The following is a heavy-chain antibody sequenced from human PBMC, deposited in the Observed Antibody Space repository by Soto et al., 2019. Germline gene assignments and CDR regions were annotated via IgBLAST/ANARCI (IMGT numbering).Heavy chain of an antibody. V-gene: IGHV4-39*01. D-gene: IGHD6-19*01. CDR3: ARHGVAVAGYYFDY. CDR2: IYYSGST. J-gene: IGHJ4*02. Sequence: LSLTCTVSGGSISSSSYYWGWIRQPPGKGLEWIGSIYYSGSTYYNPSLKSRVTISVDTSKNQFSLKLSSVTAADTAVYYCARHGVAVAGYYFDYWGQGTLVTVSS. CDR1: GGSISSSSYY.